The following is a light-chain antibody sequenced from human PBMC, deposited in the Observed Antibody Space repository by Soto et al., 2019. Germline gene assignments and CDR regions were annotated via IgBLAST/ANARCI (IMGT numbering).Light chain of an antibody. CDR1: QSVSSSY. V-gene: IGKV3-20*01. CDR2: DAS. CDR3: QQYGSSPIT. J-gene: IGKJ5*01. Sequence: EIELTQSPRTLSLYPGESATLSCRASQSVSSSYLAWYQQKPGQAPRLLISDASGRATGIPDRVSGSGSETDFSLIINRLEPEDFAVYFCQQYGSSPITFGQGTRLEIK.